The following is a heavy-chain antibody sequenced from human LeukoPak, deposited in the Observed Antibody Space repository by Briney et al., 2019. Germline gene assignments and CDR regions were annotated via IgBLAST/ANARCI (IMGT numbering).Heavy chain of an antibody. V-gene: IGHV3-23*01. J-gene: IGHJ5*02. CDR2: INGNGGST. D-gene: IGHD5-24*01. CDR1: GFTFSNYA. Sequence: GGSLRLSCAASGFTFSNYAMSWVRQAPGKGLEWVSGINGNGGSTYNADSVKGRFTISRDNSKNTLYLQMNSLRAEDTAVYYCARESRTVQMATSMHGHWFDPWGQGTLVTVSS. CDR3: ARESRTVQMATSMHGHWFDP.